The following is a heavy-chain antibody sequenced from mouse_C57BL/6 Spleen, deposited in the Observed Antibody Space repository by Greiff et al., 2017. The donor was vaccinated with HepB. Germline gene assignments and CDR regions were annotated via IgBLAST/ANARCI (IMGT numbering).Heavy chain of an antibody. V-gene: IGHV3-6*01. D-gene: IGHD4-1*01. Sequence: EVKLQESGPGLVKPSQSLSLTCSVTGYSITSGYYWNWIRQFPGNKLEWMGYISYDGSNNYNPSLKNRTSITRDTSKNQFFLKLNSVTTEDTATYYCAREDWGYWYFDVWGTGTTVTVSS. CDR3: AREDWGYWYFDV. CDR2: ISYDGSN. CDR1: GYSITSGYY. J-gene: IGHJ1*03.